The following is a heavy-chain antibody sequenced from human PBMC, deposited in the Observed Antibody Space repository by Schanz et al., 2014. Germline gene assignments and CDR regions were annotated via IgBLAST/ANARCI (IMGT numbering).Heavy chain of an antibody. Sequence: EVQLVESGGDLVQPGGSLSLSCAASGFTFSNYAMSWVRQAPGKGLDWVSSLYINAGSTRYADSVKGRFFISRDSSKNTLFLQMNSLRADDTALYFCARDEGRDGYNLAFDVWGQGTLVTVSS. CDR1: GFTFSNYA. D-gene: IGHD2-21*01. J-gene: IGHJ3*01. V-gene: IGHV3-23*04. CDR3: ARDEGRDGYNLAFDV. CDR2: LYINAGST.